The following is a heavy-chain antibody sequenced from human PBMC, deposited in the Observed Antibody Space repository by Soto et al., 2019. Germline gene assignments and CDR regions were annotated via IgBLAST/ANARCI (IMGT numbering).Heavy chain of an antibody. J-gene: IGHJ6*02. CDR3: ARGRVATTVRPHYYYGMDV. V-gene: IGHV1-69*13. Sequence: SVKVSCKASGGTFSSYAISWVRQAPGQGLEWMGGIIPIFGTANYAQRFQGRVTITADESTSTAYMELSSLRSEDTAVYYCARGRVATTVRPHYYYGMDVWGQGTTVTVSS. D-gene: IGHD5-12*01. CDR1: GGTFSSYA. CDR2: IIPIFGTA.